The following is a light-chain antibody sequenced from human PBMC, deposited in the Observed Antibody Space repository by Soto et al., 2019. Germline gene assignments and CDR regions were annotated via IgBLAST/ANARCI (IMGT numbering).Light chain of an antibody. CDR1: QNIRSW. Sequence: DIQMTQSPSTLSASVGARVTITCRASQNIRSWLAWYQQKPGKAPRLLIYKASSLESGVPSRFSGSGSGTEFTLTISSLHPDDSATYYCRQYDSSSTLGGGTKVDIK. CDR3: RQYDSSST. CDR2: KAS. J-gene: IGKJ4*02. V-gene: IGKV1-5*03.